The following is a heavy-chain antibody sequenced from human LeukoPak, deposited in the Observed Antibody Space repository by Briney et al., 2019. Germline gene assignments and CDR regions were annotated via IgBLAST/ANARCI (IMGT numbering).Heavy chain of an antibody. J-gene: IGHJ4*02. CDR1: GFPFSAYY. D-gene: IGHD7-27*01. CDR3: ARGNWGPDY. V-gene: IGHV3-11*04. CDR2: ISGSGDTI. Sequence: PGRSLRLSCAASGFPFSAYYMSWLRQAPGKGLEWISHISGSGDTIYYADSVKGRFTISRDNTKNSLYLQMNSLRAEDTAVYYCARGNWGPDYWGQGTLVTVSS.